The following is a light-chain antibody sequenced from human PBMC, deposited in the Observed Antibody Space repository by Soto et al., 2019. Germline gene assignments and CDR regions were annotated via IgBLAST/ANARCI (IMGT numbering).Light chain of an antibody. Sequence: QSELTQPPSASGTPGQRVTISCSGSGSSIGTNTVNWYRQLPGTAPKLHIYGNNQRPSGVPDRFSGSKSGTSASLAISGLQSEDEAEYYCAAWDGSLNNVLFGGGTKLTVL. CDR1: GSSIGTNT. J-gene: IGLJ2*01. CDR2: GNN. V-gene: IGLV1-44*01. CDR3: AAWDGSLNNVL.